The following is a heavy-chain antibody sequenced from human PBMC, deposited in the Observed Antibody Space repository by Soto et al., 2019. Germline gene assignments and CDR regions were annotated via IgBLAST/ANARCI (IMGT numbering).Heavy chain of an antibody. CDR3: ARDGLPDDFRSGGYWFDP. D-gene: IGHD3-3*01. V-gene: IGHV3-30-3*01. J-gene: IGHJ5*02. CDR1: GFTFSTFA. Sequence: QVQLVESGGGVVQPGRSLRLSCAASGFTFSTFALYWVRQAPGRGLEWVAIISHDGASKYYAASVKGRFTISRDNSKNTLYMHMNSLRPEDTAVYYCARDGLPDDFRSGGYWFDPWGQGTLVTVSS. CDR2: ISHDGASK.